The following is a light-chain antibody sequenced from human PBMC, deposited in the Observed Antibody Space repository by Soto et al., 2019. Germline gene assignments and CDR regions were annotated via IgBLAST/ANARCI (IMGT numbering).Light chain of an antibody. CDR1: QAVSTY. CDR3: QQLNDDPNT. V-gene: IGKV1-9*01. J-gene: IGKJ5*01. CDR2: AVS. Sequence: DIQLTQSPSFVSTSVGQRVTITCRASQAVSTYLAWYQQRPGKAPKVLIFAVSTLQSGVPSRFSGSGSETEFTLTINNVQPDDSATYYCQQLNDDPNTFGRGTRLEIK.